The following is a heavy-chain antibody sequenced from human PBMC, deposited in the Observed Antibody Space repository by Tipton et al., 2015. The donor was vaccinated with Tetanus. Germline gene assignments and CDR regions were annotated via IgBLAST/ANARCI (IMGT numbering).Heavy chain of an antibody. Sequence: TLSLTCSVSVGSVSSGSYYWTWVRQPPGKGLEWIGYISYNGATNYNPSLKSRVTISVGTSKNQFSLQLTSVTAAAAAVYYCAGGGRPRPGYWGPGTLVTVSS. CDR3: AGGGRPRPGY. J-gene: IGHJ1*01. V-gene: IGHV4-61*01. D-gene: IGHD2-15*01. CDR1: VGSVSSGSYY. CDR2: ISYNGAT.